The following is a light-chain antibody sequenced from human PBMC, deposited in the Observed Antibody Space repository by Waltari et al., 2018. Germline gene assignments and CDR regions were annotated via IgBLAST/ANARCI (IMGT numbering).Light chain of an antibody. J-gene: IGKJ3*01. CDR2: TAS. CDR1: QGIGNY. V-gene: IGKV1-27*01. Sequence: DIQMTQSPSSLSASVGDRVTITCRASQGIGNYLAWYQQKPGTVPKLLTYTASTLQSGVPSRFSGSGSAADFTLTISSLQPEDAATYYCQNYNSAPFTFGPGTRVDIK. CDR3: QNYNSAPFT.